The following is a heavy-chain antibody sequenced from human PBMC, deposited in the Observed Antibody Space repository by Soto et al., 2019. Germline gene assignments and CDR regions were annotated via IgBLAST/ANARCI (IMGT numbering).Heavy chain of an antibody. CDR2: ISSTTNYI. CDR1: GLHFTGYS. Sequence: GGSLRLSCGAVGLHFTGYSMNLVRPVPGKGLEWVSSISSTTNYIYYGDSMKGRFTISRDNAKNSLYLEMNSLRAEDTAVYYCARESEDLTSNFDYWGQGTPVTVS. CDR3: ARESEDLTSNFDY. V-gene: IGHV3-21*06. J-gene: IGHJ4*02.